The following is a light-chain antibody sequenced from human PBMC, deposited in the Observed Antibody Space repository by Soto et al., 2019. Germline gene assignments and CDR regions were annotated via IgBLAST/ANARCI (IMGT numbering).Light chain of an antibody. V-gene: IGLV1-47*01. CDR1: SSNIGSNY. CDR2: RNN. CDR3: AAWDDSLSGDWV. Sequence: VLTQPPSASGTPGQRVTISCSGSSSNIGSNYVYWYQQLPGTAPKLLIYRNNQRPSGVPDRFSGSKSGTSASLAISGLRSEDEADYYCAAWDDSLSGDWVFGGGTKLTVL. J-gene: IGLJ3*02.